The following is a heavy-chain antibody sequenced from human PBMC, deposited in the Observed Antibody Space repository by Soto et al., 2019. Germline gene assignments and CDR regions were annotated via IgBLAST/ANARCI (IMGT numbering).Heavy chain of an antibody. J-gene: IGHJ4*02. V-gene: IGHV4-34*01. CDR1: GGSFSGYY. CDR3: ARGERGYSYGPFDY. D-gene: IGHD5-18*01. Sequence: PSETLSLTCAVYGGSFSGYYWSWIRQPPGKGLEWIGEINHSGSTNYNPSLKSRVTISVDTSKNQFSLKLSSVTAADTAVYYCARGERGYSYGPFDYWGQGTLVTVSS. CDR2: INHSGST.